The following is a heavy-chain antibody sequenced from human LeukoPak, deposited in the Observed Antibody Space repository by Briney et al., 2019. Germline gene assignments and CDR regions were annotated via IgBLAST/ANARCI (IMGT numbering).Heavy chain of an antibody. J-gene: IGHJ4*02. CDR2: IYYSGST. Sequence: SQTLSLTCTVSGGSISSGGYYWSWIRQHPGKGLEWIGYIYYSGSTYYNPSLKSRVTISVDTSKNQFSLKLSSVTAADTAVYYCARDTGGGGSLYYFDYWGQGTLVTVSS. CDR1: GGSISSGGYY. D-gene: IGHD3-16*01. V-gene: IGHV4-31*03. CDR3: ARDTGGGGSLYYFDY.